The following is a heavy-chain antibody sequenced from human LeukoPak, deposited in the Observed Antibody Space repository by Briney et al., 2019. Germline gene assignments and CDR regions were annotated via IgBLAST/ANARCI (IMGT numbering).Heavy chain of an antibody. CDR2: IKSGSTII. J-gene: IGHJ4*02. CDR1: GFTLSDYY. CDR3: ARVHNTVH. Sequence: GGSLTLSCAASGFTLSDYYVNWLRQAPGKGLEWISYIKSGSTIIYYADSVKGRFTISGDNANNSVHLQMTSLRDDDTAVYYCARVHNTVHWGQGVQVTVSS. D-gene: IGHD4-11*01. V-gene: IGHV3-11*04.